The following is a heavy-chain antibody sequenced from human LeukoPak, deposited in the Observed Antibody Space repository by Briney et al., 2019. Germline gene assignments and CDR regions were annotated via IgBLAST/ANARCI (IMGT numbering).Heavy chain of an antibody. CDR3: ARAPSDILTGYSYGMDV. D-gene: IGHD3-9*01. CDR2: ISAYNGNT. Sequence: ASVKVSCKASGYTFTSYGISWARQAPGQGLEWMGWISAYNGNTNYAQKLQGRVTMTTDTSTSTAYMELRSLRSDDTAVYYCARAPSDILTGYSYGMDVWGQGTTVTVSS. J-gene: IGHJ6*02. V-gene: IGHV1-18*01. CDR1: GYTFTSYG.